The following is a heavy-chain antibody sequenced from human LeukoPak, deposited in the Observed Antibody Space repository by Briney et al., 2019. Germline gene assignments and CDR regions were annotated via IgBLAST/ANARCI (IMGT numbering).Heavy chain of an antibody. CDR2: ISGSGGST. J-gene: IGHJ3*02. D-gene: IGHD4-23*01. V-gene: IGHV3-23*01. CDR3: ANEDGNSGDAFDI. CDR1: GFTFSSYA. Sequence: GGSLRLSCAASGFTFSSYAMSWVRQAPGKGLGWVSGISGSGGSTFYADSVKGRFTISRENSKKTLYLQMNSLRAEDTAIYYCANEDGNSGDAFDIWGQGTMVTVSS.